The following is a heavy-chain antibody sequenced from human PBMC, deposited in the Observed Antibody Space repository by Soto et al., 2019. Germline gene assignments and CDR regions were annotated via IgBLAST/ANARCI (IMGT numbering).Heavy chain of an antibody. CDR2: IYHSGST. J-gene: IGHJ4*02. Sequence: PSETLSLTCAVSGGSISSGGYSWSWIRQPPGKGLEWIGYIYHSGSTYYNPSLKSRVTISVDRSNNQFSLKLSSVTAADTAVYNCARYSSSSSRRPPGYFDYWGQGTLVTVSS. V-gene: IGHV4-30-2*01. CDR3: ARYSSSSSRRPPGYFDY. D-gene: IGHD6-6*01. CDR1: GGSISSGGYS.